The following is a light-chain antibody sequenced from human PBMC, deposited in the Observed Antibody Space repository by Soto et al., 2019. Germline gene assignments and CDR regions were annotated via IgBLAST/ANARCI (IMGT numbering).Light chain of an antibody. J-gene: IGKJ2*01. Sequence: EIVMTQSPGTLSVSPGERATLSCRASQSVSSSLAWYQQRPGQAPRLLIYGASTRATGVPARFSGSGSGTEFTPTITTLQSEEFAVYYCQQYNNWPPYTFGQGTKLQIK. CDR1: QSVSSS. CDR2: GAS. V-gene: IGKV3-15*01. CDR3: QQYNNWPPYT.